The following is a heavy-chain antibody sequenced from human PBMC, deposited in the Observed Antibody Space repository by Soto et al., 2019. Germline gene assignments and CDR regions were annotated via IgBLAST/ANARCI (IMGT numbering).Heavy chain of an antibody. D-gene: IGHD4-17*01. V-gene: IGHV4-34*01. CDR1: GGSFSGYY. Sequence: ETLSLTCAVYGGSFSGYYWSWIRQPPGKGLEWIGEINHSGSTNYNPSLKSRVTISVDTSKNQFSLKLSSVTAADTAVYYCARMSWDDYGDYVRFDYWGQGTLVTVSS. J-gene: IGHJ4*02. CDR2: INHSGST. CDR3: ARMSWDDYGDYVRFDY.